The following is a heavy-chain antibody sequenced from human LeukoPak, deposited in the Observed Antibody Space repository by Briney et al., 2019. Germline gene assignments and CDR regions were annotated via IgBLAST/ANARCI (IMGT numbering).Heavy chain of an antibody. Sequence: PSETLSLTCTVSGGSISSSNYYWGWIRQPPGKGLEWIGSIFYRGSTYYNPSLRSRVTISVDTSKNQFSLNLSSVTAADTAVYYCARLNYGDYIQTLDYWGQGTLVTVSS. CDR3: ARLNYGDYIQTLDY. D-gene: IGHD4-17*01. V-gene: IGHV4-39*07. CDR2: IFYRGST. J-gene: IGHJ4*02. CDR1: GGSISSSNYY.